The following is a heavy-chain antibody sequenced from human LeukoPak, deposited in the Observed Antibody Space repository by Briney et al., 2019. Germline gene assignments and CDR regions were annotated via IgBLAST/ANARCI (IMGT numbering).Heavy chain of an antibody. D-gene: IGHD3-22*01. CDR1: GFTFSSYA. Sequence: PGGSLRLSCAASGFTFSSYAMPWVRQAPGKGLEWVAVISYDGSNKYYADSVKGRFTISRDNSKNTLYLQMNSLRAEDTAVYYCAKESSDYDSSFDYWGQGTLVTVSS. CDR3: AKESSDYDSSFDY. V-gene: IGHV3-30-3*01. CDR2: ISYDGSNK. J-gene: IGHJ4*02.